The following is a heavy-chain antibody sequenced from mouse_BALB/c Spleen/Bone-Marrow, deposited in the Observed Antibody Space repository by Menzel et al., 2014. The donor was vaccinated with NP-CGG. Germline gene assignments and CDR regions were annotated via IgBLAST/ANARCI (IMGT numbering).Heavy chain of an antibody. CDR3: APRLDY. Sequence: VQLQQSGAELVKPGASVKLPCKASGYTFTSYWMHWVKQRPGQGLEWIGEIDPSDSYTNYNQKFKGKATLTVDKSSSTAYMQLSNLTSEDSAVYYCAPRLDYWGQGTTLTVSS. CDR1: GYTFTSYW. V-gene: IGHV1-69*02. CDR2: IDPSDSYT. J-gene: IGHJ2*01.